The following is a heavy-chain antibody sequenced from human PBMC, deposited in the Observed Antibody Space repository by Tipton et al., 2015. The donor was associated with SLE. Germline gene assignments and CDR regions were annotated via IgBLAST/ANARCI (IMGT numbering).Heavy chain of an antibody. Sequence: SLRLSCAASGFTFSSYAMHWVRQAPGKGLEYVSAISSNGGSTYYANSVKGRFTISRDNSKNTLYLQMGSLRAEDMAVYYCARVSVAGSYYYYGMDVWGQGTTVTVSS. V-gene: IGHV3-64*01. CDR2: ISSNGGST. CDR3: ARVSVAGSYYYYGMDV. D-gene: IGHD6-19*01. CDR1: GFTFSSYA. J-gene: IGHJ6*02.